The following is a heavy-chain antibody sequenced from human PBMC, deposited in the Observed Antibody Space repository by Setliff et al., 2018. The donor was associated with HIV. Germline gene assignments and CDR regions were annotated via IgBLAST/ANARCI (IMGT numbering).Heavy chain of an antibody. V-gene: IGHV4-4*02. CDR1: GVSISNSNW. Sequence: KTSETLSLTCAVSGVSISNSNWWTWVRQPPGKGLEWIGEVSHSGTTNYNPSLKSRVTMSVDKSKNQFSLKLSSVTAADTAVYYCARDQRLSYWGQGTLVTVS. J-gene: IGHJ4*02. CDR3: ARDQRLSY. CDR2: VSHSGTT.